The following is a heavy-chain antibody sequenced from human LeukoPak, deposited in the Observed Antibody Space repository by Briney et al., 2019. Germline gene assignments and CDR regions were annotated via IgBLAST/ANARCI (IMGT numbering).Heavy chain of an antibody. Sequence: ASVKVSCKVSGYTLTKLSMHWVRQAPGKGLEWMGGFDPEDGETIYAQKFQGRVTMTEDTSTDTAYMELSSLRSEDTAVYYCATGYYYDSSGYYYAPWFDPWGQGTLVTVSS. CDR1: GYTLTKLS. J-gene: IGHJ5*02. CDR2: FDPEDGET. D-gene: IGHD3-22*01. V-gene: IGHV1-24*01. CDR3: ATGYYYDSSGYYYAPWFDP.